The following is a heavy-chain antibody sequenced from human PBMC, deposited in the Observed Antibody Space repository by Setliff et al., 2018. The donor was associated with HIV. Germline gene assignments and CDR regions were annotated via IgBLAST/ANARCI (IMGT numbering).Heavy chain of an antibody. V-gene: IGHV3-66*02. CDR1: GFSVSSND. CDR2: IYSGGST. Sequence: GGSLRLSCAASGFSVSSNDMTWVRQAPGKGLEWVSLIYSGGSTHYADSVKGRFTISRDNSKNTLYLQMNSLTTEDTAVYYCARRPLTMASGWGRGTRVTVSS. D-gene: IGHD3-10*01. CDR3: ARRPLTMASG. J-gene: IGHJ4*02.